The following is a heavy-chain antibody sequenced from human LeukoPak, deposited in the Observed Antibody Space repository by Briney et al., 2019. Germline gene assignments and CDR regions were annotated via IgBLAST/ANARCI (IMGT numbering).Heavy chain of an antibody. CDR3: ARSQNTAMVTSWFGEVDY. V-gene: IGHV3-7*01. D-gene: IGHD5-18*01. CDR1: GFTFSSYW. Sequence: GGSLRLSCVASGFTFSSYWMSWVRQAPGKGLEWVANIKQDGSEKYYVDSVKGRFTISRDNAKNSLYLQMNSLRAEDTAVYYCARSQNTAMVTSWFGEVDYWGQGTLVTVSS. CDR2: IKQDGSEK. J-gene: IGHJ4*02.